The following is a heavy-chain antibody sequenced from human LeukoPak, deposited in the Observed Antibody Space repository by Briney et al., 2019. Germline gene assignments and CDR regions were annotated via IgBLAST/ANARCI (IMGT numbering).Heavy chain of an antibody. V-gene: IGHV4-4*02. CDR1: GGSITDTNY. CDR2: VNLQGST. Sequence: PSETLSLTCGVSGGSITDTNYWTWVRQPPGKGLEWIGEVNLQGSTNYNPSLMGRVAISVDKSENHISLQLTSVTAADTAVYYCAREGGPYRPLDYSGQGTLVTVSS. CDR3: AREGGPYRPLDY. J-gene: IGHJ4*02.